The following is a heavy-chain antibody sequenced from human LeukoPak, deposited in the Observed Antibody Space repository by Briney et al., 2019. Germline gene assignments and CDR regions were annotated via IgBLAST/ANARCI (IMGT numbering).Heavy chain of an antibody. CDR2: INKDGGEK. D-gene: IGHD2-2*01. CDR3: AKWQGYCSSTSCFYGMDV. V-gene: IGHV3-7*03. Sequence: GGSLRLSCAASGFTFSSYWMSWVRQAPGKGLEWVANINKDGGEKYYVDSVKGRFTISRDNTKNSLYLQMNSLRVEDTAVFYCAKWQGYCSSTSCFYGMDVWGRGTTVTVSS. CDR1: GFTFSSYW. J-gene: IGHJ6*02.